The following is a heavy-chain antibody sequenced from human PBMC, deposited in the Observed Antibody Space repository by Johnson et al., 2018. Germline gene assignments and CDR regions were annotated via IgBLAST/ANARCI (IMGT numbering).Heavy chain of an antibody. J-gene: IGHJ6*03. V-gene: IGHV3-21*05. CDR2: ISSSSSPR. CDR1: GFTFSRYS. Sequence: VQLVQSGGGLVKPGGSLRLSCAASGFTFSRYSMNWGRQAPGKGLEWVSYISSSSSPRYYADSVKGRFTIPRANAKNSLYLQMNSLRAEDTAVYYCARGVDYYYYMDVWGKGTSVTVSS. CDR3: ARGVDYYYYMDV.